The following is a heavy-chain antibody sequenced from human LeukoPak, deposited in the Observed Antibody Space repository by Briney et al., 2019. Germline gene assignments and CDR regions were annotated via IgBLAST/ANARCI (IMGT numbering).Heavy chain of an antibody. D-gene: IGHD3-10*01. CDR2: IYYSGST. V-gene: IGHV4-30-4*08. CDR1: GGSISSGDYD. J-gene: IGHJ5*02. CDR3: ARDFYSGSDCSWFDP. Sequence: TSETLSLTCTVSGGSISSGDYDWSWMRQPPGKGLEWIGYIYYSGSTYYNPSLKSRVTISVDTSKNQFSLKLSSVTAADTAVYYCARDFYSGSDCSWFDPWGQGTLVTVSS.